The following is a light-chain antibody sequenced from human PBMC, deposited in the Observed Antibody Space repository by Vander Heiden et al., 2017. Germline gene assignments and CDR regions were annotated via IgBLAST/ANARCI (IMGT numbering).Light chain of an antibody. V-gene: IGLV2-8*01. Sequence: QSALTQPPSASGSPGQSVTISCTGTSSDVGGYNYVFWYQQHPGKAPKLMIYVFSKRPSAVPDRFSVSKSGNTDSLTVSGLQAEDEAEEDCSSYAGTNNFPEVFGTGTKVTVL. CDR2: VFS. CDR3: SSYAGTNNFPEV. CDR1: SSDVGGYNY. J-gene: IGLJ1*01.